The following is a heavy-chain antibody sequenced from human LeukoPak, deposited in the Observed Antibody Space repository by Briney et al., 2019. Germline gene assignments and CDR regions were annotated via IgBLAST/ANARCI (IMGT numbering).Heavy chain of an antibody. CDR1: GFTVSSNY. CDR3: ARDIAAAGMGY. D-gene: IGHD6-13*01. Sequence: GGSLRLSCAASGFTVSSNYMSWVRQAPGKGLEWVSVIYSGGSTYYADSVKGRFTISRDNVENSLYLQMNSLRAEDTAVYYCARDIAAAGMGYWGQGTLVTVSS. J-gene: IGHJ4*02. CDR2: IYSGGST. V-gene: IGHV3-53*05.